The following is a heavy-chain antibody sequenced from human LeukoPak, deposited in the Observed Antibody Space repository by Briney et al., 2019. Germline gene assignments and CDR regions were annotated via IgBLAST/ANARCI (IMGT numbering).Heavy chain of an antibody. Sequence: ASVKVSCKASGYTFTSYYMHWVRQAPGQGLEWMGIINPSGGSTSYAQKFQGRVTMTRDTSTSTVYMELSSLRSEDTAVYYCARWRDNYDYVWGSYRNDAFDIWGQGTMVTVSS. CDR3: ARWRDNYDYVWGSYRNDAFDI. V-gene: IGHV1-46*01. J-gene: IGHJ3*02. CDR2: INPSGGST. D-gene: IGHD3-16*02. CDR1: GYTFTSYY.